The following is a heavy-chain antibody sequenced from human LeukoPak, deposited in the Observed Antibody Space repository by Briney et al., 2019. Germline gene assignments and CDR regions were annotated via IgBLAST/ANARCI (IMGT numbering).Heavy chain of an antibody. Sequence: GGSLRLSCAGSGFKFDDYGMNWVRQVPGKGLEWTSAINWNGGSTHYADSVRGRFTISRDNARNSMFLHMNSLRAEDTALYFCARDGTTTGDDYFPNWGQGILVTVSS. J-gene: IGHJ4*02. D-gene: IGHD2/OR15-2a*01. CDR2: INWNGGST. CDR1: GFKFDDYG. V-gene: IGHV3-20*04. CDR3: ARDGTTTGDDYFPN.